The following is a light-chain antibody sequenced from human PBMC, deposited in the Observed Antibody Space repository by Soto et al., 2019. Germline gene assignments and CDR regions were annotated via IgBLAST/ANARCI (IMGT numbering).Light chain of an antibody. J-gene: IGKJ1*01. CDR2: AAS. CDR3: QQSYSTPPT. CDR1: QSISSY. V-gene: IGKV1-39*01. Sequence: DIQMTQSPSSLSASVGDRVTITCRASQSISSYLNWYQQKPGKAPKLLIYAASSLQSGVPSTFSGSGSGTDFTLTISSLQPDDFATYYCQQSYSTPPTFGQGTKVDIK.